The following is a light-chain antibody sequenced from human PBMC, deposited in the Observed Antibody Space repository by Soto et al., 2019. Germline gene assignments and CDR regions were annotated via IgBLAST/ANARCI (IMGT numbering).Light chain of an antibody. Sequence: QSVLTQPASVSGSPGQSIAISCTGTSSNVGGYSYVSWYQQQPGKAPKLVISDVSNRPSGVSDRFSGSKSGNTASLTISGLHTEEEADYYRASYTTSSTYVFGTGTKLTVL. CDR1: SSNVGGYSY. J-gene: IGLJ1*01. CDR2: DVS. V-gene: IGLV2-14*01. CDR3: ASYTTSSTYV.